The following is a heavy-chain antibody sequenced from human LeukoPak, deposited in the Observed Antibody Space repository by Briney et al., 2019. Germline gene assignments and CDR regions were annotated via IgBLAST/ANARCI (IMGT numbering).Heavy chain of an antibody. CDR1: GFXVSSNY. CDR2: ICSGGST. Sequence: PGGSLRLSCAASGFXVSSNYISWVRQAPGKGLEWVSVICSGGSTYYADSVKGRFTISRDNSKNTLYLQMNSLRAEDTAVYYCARGPSPCIAAAGTEVCDYWGQGTLVTVSS. V-gene: IGHV3-53*01. J-gene: IGHJ4*02. CDR3: ARGPSPCIAAAGTEVCDY. D-gene: IGHD6-13*01.